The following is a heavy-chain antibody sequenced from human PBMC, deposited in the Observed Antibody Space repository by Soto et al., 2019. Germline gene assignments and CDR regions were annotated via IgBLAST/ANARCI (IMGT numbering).Heavy chain of an antibody. Sequence: GGSLRLSCAASGFTFSSYAMSWVRQAPGKGLEWVSAISGSGGSTYYADSVKGRFTISRDNSKNTLYLQMNSLRAEDTAVYYCAKGSDIVVVVAALDIYGMDVWGQGTTVTVSS. CDR1: GFTFSSYA. V-gene: IGHV3-23*01. CDR2: ISGSGGST. J-gene: IGHJ6*02. D-gene: IGHD2-15*01. CDR3: AKGSDIVVVVAALDIYGMDV.